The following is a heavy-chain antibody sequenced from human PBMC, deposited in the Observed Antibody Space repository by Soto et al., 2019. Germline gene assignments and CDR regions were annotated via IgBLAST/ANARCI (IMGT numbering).Heavy chain of an antibody. V-gene: IGHV3-21*01. CDR1: GFTFSSYS. D-gene: IGHD3-3*01. J-gene: IGHJ6*02. Sequence: GGTLGLSCSASGFTFSSYSMNWVRQAPGKGLEWVSSISSGRSYIYYADSVKGRFTISRDNAKNSLYLQMNSLRAEDTAVYYCARDHYFFSGFSTIFLYSHCIDVSRQGYTVP. CDR3: ARDHYFFSGFSTIFLYSHCIDV. CDR2: ISSGRSYI.